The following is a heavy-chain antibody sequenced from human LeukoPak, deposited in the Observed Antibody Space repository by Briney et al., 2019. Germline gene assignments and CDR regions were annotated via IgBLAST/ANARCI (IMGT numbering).Heavy chain of an antibody. CDR3: ARELAGYSSSRGSFDY. Sequence: SETLSLTCTVSGGSISSYYWSWIRQPPGKGLEWIGYIYYSGSTNYNPSLKSRVTISVDTSKNQFSLKLSSVTAADTAVYYCARELAGYSSSRGSFDYWGQGTLVTVSS. V-gene: IGHV4-59*12. CDR2: IYYSGST. D-gene: IGHD6-13*01. CDR1: GGSISSYY. J-gene: IGHJ4*02.